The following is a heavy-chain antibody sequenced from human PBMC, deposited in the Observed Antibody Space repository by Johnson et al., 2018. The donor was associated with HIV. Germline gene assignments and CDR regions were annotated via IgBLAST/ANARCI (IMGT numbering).Heavy chain of an antibody. CDR3: ARDLGGPIPLDAFDI. D-gene: IGHD2-2*02. V-gene: IGHV3-23*04. CDR2: ISGGGGST. Sequence: VQLVESGGGVVQPGRSLRLSCAASGFTFRSYAFNWVRQAPGKGLEWVSAISGGGGSTFYGDSVKGRFTVSRDNSKDTLYLQMNSLRAEDTALYYCARDLGGPIPLDAFDIWGQGTMVTVSS. J-gene: IGHJ3*02. CDR1: GFTFRSYA.